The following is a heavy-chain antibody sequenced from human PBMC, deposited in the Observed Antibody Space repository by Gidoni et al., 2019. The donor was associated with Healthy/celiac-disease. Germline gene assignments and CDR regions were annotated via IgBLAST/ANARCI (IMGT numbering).Heavy chain of an antibody. CDR3: TSHNYYDSSGYYYLNDY. Sequence: EVQLVESGGGLVQPGGSLKLSCAASGFTFSGSAMHWVRQASGKGLEWVGRIRSKANSYATAYAASVKGRFTISRDDSKNTAYLQMNSLKTEDTAVYYCTSHNYYDSSGYYYLNDYWGQGTLVTVSS. J-gene: IGHJ4*02. V-gene: IGHV3-73*02. CDR1: GFTFSGSA. CDR2: IRSKANSYAT. D-gene: IGHD3-22*01.